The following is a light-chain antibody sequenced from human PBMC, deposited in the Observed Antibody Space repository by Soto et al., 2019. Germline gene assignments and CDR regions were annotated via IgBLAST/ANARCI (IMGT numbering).Light chain of an antibody. CDR2: DSS. CDR3: QQDNNWPSIT. J-gene: IGKJ5*01. V-gene: IGKV3-15*01. CDR1: QSVSSN. Sequence: EIVMTQSPATLSVSPGETATLSCRASQSVSSNVAWFQQKPGQAPRLLIYDSSTRATGIPARFRGSGSETEFILTIPCLQSEDFAVYYCQQDNNWPSITFGQGTRLDIQ.